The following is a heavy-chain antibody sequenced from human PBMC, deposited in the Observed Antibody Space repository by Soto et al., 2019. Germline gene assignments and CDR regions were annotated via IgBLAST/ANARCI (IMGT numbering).Heavy chain of an antibody. J-gene: IGHJ4*02. Sequence: ASVKVSCKASGYTFTSYGISWVRQAPGQGLEWMGWISAYNGNTNYAQKLQGRVTMTTDTSTSTAYMELRSLRSDDTAVYYCARDRARRGYDSSGYYDYWGQGTLVTVSS. D-gene: IGHD3-22*01. CDR2: ISAYNGNT. CDR1: GYTFTSYG. V-gene: IGHV1-18*01. CDR3: ARDRARRGYDSSGYYDY.